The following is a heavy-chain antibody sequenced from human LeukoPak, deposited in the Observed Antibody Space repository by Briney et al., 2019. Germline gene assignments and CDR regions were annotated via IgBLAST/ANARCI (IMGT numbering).Heavy chain of an antibody. V-gene: IGHV3-23*01. J-gene: IGHJ4*02. D-gene: IGHD3-10*01. CDR3: ARCGDGLPCDFDY. Sequence: GGSLRLSCAASGFPFSSYAMSWGRQAPGKGLEWVSAISGSGGSTYYADSVKGRFTISRDNAKNSLYLQMNSLRAEDTAVYYCARCGDGLPCDFDYWGQGTLVTVSS. CDR2: ISGSGGST. CDR1: GFPFSSYA.